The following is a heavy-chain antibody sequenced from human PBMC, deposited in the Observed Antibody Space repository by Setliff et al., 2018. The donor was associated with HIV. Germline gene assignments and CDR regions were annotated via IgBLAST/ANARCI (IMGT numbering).Heavy chain of an antibody. J-gene: IGHJ3*02. V-gene: IGHV1-69*04. CDR3: ARERGYFRITMIVVAAFDI. CDR1: GGTFSSYT. D-gene: IGHD3-22*01. CDR2: IIPILGIA. Sequence: ASVKVSCKASGGTFSSYTISWVRQAPGQGLEWMGRIIPILGIANYAQKFQGRVTITADKSTRTAYMELSSLRSEDTAVYYCARERGYFRITMIVVAAFDIWGQGTMVTVSS.